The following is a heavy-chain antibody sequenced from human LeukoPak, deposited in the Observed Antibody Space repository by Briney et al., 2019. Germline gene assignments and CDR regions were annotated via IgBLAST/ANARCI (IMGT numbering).Heavy chain of an antibody. CDR3: ARTRITMETNYYYYMDV. V-gene: IGHV5-51*01. Sequence: GESLKISCKASGYSFTTHWIGWVRQMPGKGLEWMGIIYPGDSDTRYSPSFQGQVTISADKSISTAYLQWSSLKASDTAMYYCARTRITMETNYYYYMDVWGKGTTVTISS. D-gene: IGHD3-10*01. CDR2: IYPGDSDT. CDR1: GYSFTTHW. J-gene: IGHJ6*03.